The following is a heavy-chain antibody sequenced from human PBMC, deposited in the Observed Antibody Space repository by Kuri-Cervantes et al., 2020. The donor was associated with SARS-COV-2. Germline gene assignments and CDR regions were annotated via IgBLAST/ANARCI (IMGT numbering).Heavy chain of an antibody. CDR3: ARPYCSSTSCYKGWFDP. D-gene: IGHD2-2*02. V-gene: IGHV4-39*07. Sequence: GSLRLSCTVSGGSISSSSYYWGWIRQPPGKGLEWIGEINHSGSTNYNPSLKSRVTISVDTSKNQFSLKLSSVTAADTAVYYCARPYCSSTSCYKGWFDPWGQGTLVTVSS. J-gene: IGHJ5*02. CDR1: GGSISSSSYY. CDR2: INHSGST.